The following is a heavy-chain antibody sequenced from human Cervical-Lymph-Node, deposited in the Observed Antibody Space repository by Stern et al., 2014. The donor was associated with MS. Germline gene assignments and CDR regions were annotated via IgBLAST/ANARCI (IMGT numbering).Heavy chain of an antibody. D-gene: IGHD2-15*01. CDR1: GFTFGDYP. V-gene: IGHV3-49*03. CDR3: TRGISGSRY. Sequence: VQLVQSGGGLVQPGRSLRLSCTASGFTFGDYPMSWFRQAPGKGLEWVGFIRSKAYGGTTEYAASVKGRFTISRDDSKSIAYLQLNSLKTEDTAVYYCTRGISGSRYWGQGTLVTVSS. J-gene: IGHJ4*02. CDR2: IRSKAYGGTT.